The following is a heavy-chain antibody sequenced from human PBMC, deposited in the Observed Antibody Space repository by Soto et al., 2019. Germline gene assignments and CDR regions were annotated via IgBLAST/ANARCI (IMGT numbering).Heavy chain of an antibody. V-gene: IGHV4-39*01. Sequence: QLQLQASGPGLVKPSETLSLTCTVSGGSISSSSYYWGWIRQPPGKGLEWIGSIYYSGSTYYNPSLKSRVTITVDTSRNHFALTLSSVTDADTAVYYCARHSPAGARFDDWGQVTLVTVSS. J-gene: IGHJ4*02. CDR3: ARHSPAGARFDD. CDR1: GGSISSSSYY. D-gene: IGHD6-6*01. CDR2: IYYSGST.